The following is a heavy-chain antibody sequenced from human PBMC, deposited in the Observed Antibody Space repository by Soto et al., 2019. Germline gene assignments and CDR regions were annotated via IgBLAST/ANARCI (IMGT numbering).Heavy chain of an antibody. J-gene: IGHJ4*02. CDR2: IIPIIGTA. CDR1: GGTFITYA. Sequence: QVQLVQSGAEVKKPGSSVRVSCKASGGTFITYAISWVRQAPGQGLEWMGGIIPIIGTANYAQKFQARVTITADESTSTAYMELSSLRSEDTAVYYCARTSEVATTKTFDYWGQGTLVTVSS. D-gene: IGHD5-12*01. CDR3: ARTSEVATTKTFDY. V-gene: IGHV1-69*01.